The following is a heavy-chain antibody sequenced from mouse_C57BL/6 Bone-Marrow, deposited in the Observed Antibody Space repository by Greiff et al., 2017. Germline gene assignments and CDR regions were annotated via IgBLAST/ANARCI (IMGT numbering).Heavy chain of an antibody. V-gene: IGHV1-61*01. CDR1: GYTFTSYW. CDR3: ATVALYYAMYY. J-gene: IGHJ4*01. Sequence: VQLQQPGAELVRPGSSVKLSCKASGYTFTSYWMDWVKQRPGQGLEWIGNIYPSDSETHYNQKFKDKATLTVDKSSTTAYMQRSSLTSADSAVYFCATVALYYAMYYWGQGTSVTVSS. CDR2: IYPSDSET.